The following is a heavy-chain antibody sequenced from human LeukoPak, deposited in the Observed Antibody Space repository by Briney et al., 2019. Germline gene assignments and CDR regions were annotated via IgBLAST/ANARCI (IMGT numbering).Heavy chain of an antibody. Sequence: GGTLRLSCAASGFTFSSYGMSWVRQAPGKGLEWVSAISGSGGSTYYADSVKGRFTISRDNSKNTLYLQMNSLRAEDTAVYYCIPPNPAMAPFDYWGQGTLVTVSS. CDR1: GFTFSSYG. V-gene: IGHV3-23*01. CDR2: ISGSGGST. D-gene: IGHD5-18*01. J-gene: IGHJ4*02. CDR3: IPPNPAMAPFDY.